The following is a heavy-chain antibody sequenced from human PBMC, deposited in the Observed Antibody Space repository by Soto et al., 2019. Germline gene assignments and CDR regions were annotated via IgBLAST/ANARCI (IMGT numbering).Heavy chain of an antibody. CDR1: GYTFVHHG. J-gene: IGHJ4*02. Sequence: QVQLMQSGAEVKEPGASVKVSCKASGYTFVHHGFSWVRQAPGQGLEWMGWIKVATGITNCAGKFQGRVTMATDTSTSTVYMELRSLRSADTAVYFCARHYSSDWHFVFDSWGQGTRVTDSS. D-gene: IGHD6-19*01. CDR3: ARHYSSDWHFVFDS. CDR2: IKVATGIT. V-gene: IGHV1-18*01.